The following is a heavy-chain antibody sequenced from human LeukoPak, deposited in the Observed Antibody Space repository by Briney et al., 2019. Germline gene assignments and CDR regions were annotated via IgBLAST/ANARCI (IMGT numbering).Heavy chain of an antibody. CDR1: GFIFRSYS. CDR3: ARSRGRLAQLDY. J-gene: IGHJ4*02. Sequence: GGSLRLSCSASGFIFRSYSMNWVRQTPGKGLEWISYISGSSNTIYYADSVKGRFTISRDNGKNTLYLQMNSLGAEDTAVYYCARSRGRLAQLDYWGQGTLVTVSS. CDR2: ISGSSNTI. D-gene: IGHD6-25*01. V-gene: IGHV3-48*01.